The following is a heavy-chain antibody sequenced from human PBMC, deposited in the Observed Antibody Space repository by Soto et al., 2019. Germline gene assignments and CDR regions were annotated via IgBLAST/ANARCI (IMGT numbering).Heavy chain of an antibody. CDR1: GFTFSNAW. CDR2: VKSKNDGGTT. V-gene: IGHV3-15*07. Sequence: GGSLRLSCAASGFTFSNAWIGWVRQAPGKGLEWVGRVKSKNDGGTTDFAAPVKGRFAISRDDSKNMVYLEMNSLQTEDTAIYYCTTDSYITSIIVRFDYWGHGTLVTVSS. D-gene: IGHD3-22*01. J-gene: IGHJ4*01. CDR3: TTDSYITSIIVRFDY.